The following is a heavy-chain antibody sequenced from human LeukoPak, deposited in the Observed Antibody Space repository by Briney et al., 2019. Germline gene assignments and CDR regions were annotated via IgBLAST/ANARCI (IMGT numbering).Heavy chain of an antibody. CDR2: IYSGGST. J-gene: IGHJ6*03. CDR1: GFTVSSNY. V-gene: IGHV3-53*05. D-gene: IGHD2-15*01. CDR3: AKDQRHIAVVVAATEYYYMDD. Sequence: GGSLRLSCAASGFTVSSNYMSWVRQAPGKGLEWVSIIYSGGSTFYADSVKGRFTISRDNSKNTLYLQMNSLRAEDTAVYYCAKDQRHIAVVVAATEYYYMDDWGKGTTVTIPS.